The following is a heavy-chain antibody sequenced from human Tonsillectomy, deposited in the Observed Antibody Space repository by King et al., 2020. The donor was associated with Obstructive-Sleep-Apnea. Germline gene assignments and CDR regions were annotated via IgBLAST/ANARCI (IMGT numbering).Heavy chain of an antibody. CDR3: ARILLYYYGLPDY. V-gene: IGHV3-7*01. D-gene: IGHD3-10*01. J-gene: IGHJ4*02. Sequence: VQLVESGGGLVQPGGSLRLSCAASGFTFSSYWMSWVRQAPGKGLEGGANIKQDGSEKYHVDSGKGRFTISRDNAKNSLYLQMNSLRAEDTAVYYCARILLYYYGLPDYWGQGTLVTVSS. CDR1: GFTFSSYW. CDR2: IKQDGSEK.